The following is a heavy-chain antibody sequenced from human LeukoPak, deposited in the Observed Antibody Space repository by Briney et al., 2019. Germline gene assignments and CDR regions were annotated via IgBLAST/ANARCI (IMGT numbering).Heavy chain of an antibody. D-gene: IGHD1-7*01. CDR2: IWYEGTNK. Sequence: LSLTCTVSGGSISTYYWSWIRQPPGKGLEWVAVIWYEGTNKYYGDSVKGRFTISRDNSKNTLYLQMNSLRVEDTAMYYCARQGGLGNYAAGSWFDPWGQGTLVTVSS. CDR3: ARQGGLGNYAAGSWFDP. V-gene: IGHV3-33*08. CDR1: GGSISTYY. J-gene: IGHJ5*02.